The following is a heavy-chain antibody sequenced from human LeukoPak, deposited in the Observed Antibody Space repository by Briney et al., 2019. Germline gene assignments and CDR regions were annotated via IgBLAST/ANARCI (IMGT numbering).Heavy chain of an antibody. Sequence: SETLSLTCTVSGDSISSSSYYWGWIRQPPGKGLEWIGTFYYSGFTYYNPSLKNRVTISVDTSKNQFSLKLSSVTAEDTAVYYCARLKVGTTHPDYWGQGTLVTVSS. J-gene: IGHJ4*02. CDR1: GDSISSSSYY. CDR2: FYYSGFT. V-gene: IGHV4-39*01. D-gene: IGHD1-26*01. CDR3: ARLKVGTTHPDY.